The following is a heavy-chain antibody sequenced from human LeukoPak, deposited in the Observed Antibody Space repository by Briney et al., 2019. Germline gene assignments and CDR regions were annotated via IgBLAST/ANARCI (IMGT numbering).Heavy chain of an antibody. D-gene: IGHD3-3*01. CDR3: ARHGNIYDFWSGYYFDY. Sequence: PSETLSLTCTVSGGSISSYYWSWIRQPPGKGLEWIGYIYYSGSTNYNPSLKSRVTISVDTSKNQFSLKLSSVTAADTAVYYCARHGNIYDFWSGYYFDYWGQGTLVTVSS. CDR1: GGSISSYY. V-gene: IGHV4-59*08. J-gene: IGHJ4*02. CDR2: IYYSGST.